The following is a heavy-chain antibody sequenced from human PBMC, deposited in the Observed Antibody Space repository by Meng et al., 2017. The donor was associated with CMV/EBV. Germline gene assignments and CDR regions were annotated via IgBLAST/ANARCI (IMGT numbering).Heavy chain of an antibody. CDR3: ATGILVGWYSFDY. D-gene: IGHD6-19*01. CDR1: GASHTELS. V-gene: IGHV1-24*01. CDR2: CDAEVGET. J-gene: IGHJ4*02. Sequence: QVQRLRARAHVKTPWASVNVTRTVSGASHTELSMRWVRQAPGQGLEWMGGCDAEVGETICAQKIQGRVAMTEDTATDTAYMELSSLRSEDTAVYYCATGILVGWYSFDYWGQGTLVTVSS.